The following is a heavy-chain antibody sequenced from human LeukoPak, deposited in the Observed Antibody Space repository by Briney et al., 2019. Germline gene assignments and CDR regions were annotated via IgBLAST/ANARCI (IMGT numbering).Heavy chain of an antibody. CDR2: FDPEDGET. Sequence: ASVKVSCKVSGYTLTELSMHWVRQAPGKGLEWMGGFDPEDGETIYAQKFQGRVTMTEDTSTDTAYMELSSLRSEDTAVYYCATVLWQPNPYYYYYGMDVWGQGTTVTVSS. J-gene: IGHJ6*02. CDR1: GYTLTELS. CDR3: ATVLWQPNPYYYYYGMDV. V-gene: IGHV1-24*01. D-gene: IGHD2-21*01.